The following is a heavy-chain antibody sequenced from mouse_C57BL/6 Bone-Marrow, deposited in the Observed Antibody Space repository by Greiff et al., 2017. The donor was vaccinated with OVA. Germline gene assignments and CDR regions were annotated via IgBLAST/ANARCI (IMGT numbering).Heavy chain of an antibody. CDR2: INPSSGYT. CDR1: GYTFTSYT. V-gene: IGHV1-4*01. D-gene: IGHD1-1*01. Sequence: LQESGAELARPGASVKMSCKASGYTFTSYTMHWVKQRPGQGLEWIGYINPSSGYTKYNQKFKDKATLTADKSSSTAYMQLSSLTSEDSAVYYCARSSRTWFAYWGQGTLVTVSA. J-gene: IGHJ3*01. CDR3: ARSSRTWFAY.